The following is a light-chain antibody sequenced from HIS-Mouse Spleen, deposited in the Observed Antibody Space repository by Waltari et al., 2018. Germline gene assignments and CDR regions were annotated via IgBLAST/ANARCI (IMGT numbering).Light chain of an antibody. CDR1: SPHIGSNP. Sequence: QSVLTQPPSASGTPGQRLTIPCSGSSPHIGSNPVTWYRQHPGTAPKPPNFSNNPWASRGPGRISCSKSGTSASLAISGLQSEDEADYYCAAWDDSLNGWVFGGGTKLTVL. CDR3: AAWDDSLNGWV. V-gene: IGLV1-44*01. CDR2: SNN. J-gene: IGLJ3*02.